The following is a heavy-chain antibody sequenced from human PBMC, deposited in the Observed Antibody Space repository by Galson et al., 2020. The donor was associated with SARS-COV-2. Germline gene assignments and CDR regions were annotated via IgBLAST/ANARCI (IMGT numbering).Heavy chain of an antibody. Sequence: GGSLRLSCAASGFTFSSYAMSWVRQAPGKGLEWVSAISGSGGSTYYADSVKGRFTISRDNSKNTLYLQMNSLRAEDTAVYYCAKEQATQYYDFWSGYYERYYFDYWGQGTLFTVSS. CDR2: ISGSGGST. D-gene: IGHD3-3*01. CDR1: GFTFSSYA. J-gene: IGHJ4*02. V-gene: IGHV3-23*01. CDR3: AKEQATQYYDFWSGYYERYYFDY.